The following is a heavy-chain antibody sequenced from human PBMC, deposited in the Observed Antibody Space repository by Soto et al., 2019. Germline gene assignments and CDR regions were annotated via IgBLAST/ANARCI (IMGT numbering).Heavy chain of an antibody. Sequence: EVQLVESGGGLVQPGGSLRLSCAASGFSLSNYCMIWARQAPGKGLEWVANMRYDGSREYDVDSVKGRFTISRDNAQNSLYLQMNSLTAEDTAVYFCAREANYRDNIGSYYNVFDIWGQGKRVTVSS. CDR3: AREANYRDNIGSYYNVFDI. D-gene: IGHD3-22*01. CDR2: MRYDGSRE. CDR1: GFSLSNYC. V-gene: IGHV3-7*05. J-gene: IGHJ3*02.